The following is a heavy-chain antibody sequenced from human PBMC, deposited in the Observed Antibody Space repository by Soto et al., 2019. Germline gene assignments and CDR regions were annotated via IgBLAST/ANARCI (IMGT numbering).Heavy chain of an antibody. CDR1: GGSFSGYY. J-gene: IGHJ6*02. D-gene: IGHD5-18*01. Sequence: SETLSLTCAVYGGSFSGYYWSWIRQPPGKGLEWIGEINHSGSTNYNPSLKSRVTISVDTSKNQFSLKLSSVTAADTAVYYCARAGYSYGYYYYYGMDVWGQGTTVTV. CDR3: ARAGYSYGYYYYYGMDV. V-gene: IGHV4-34*01. CDR2: INHSGST.